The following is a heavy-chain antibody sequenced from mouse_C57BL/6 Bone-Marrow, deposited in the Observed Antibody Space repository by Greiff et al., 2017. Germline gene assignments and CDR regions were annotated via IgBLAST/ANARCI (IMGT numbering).Heavy chain of an antibody. Sequence: VQLQQSGPELVKPGASVKISCKASGYTFTDYYMNWVKQSHGKSLEWIGDINPNNGGTSYNQKFKGKATLTVEKSSSTAYMELRSLTSEDSAVYYCERASYYYGSTGFDYGGQGTTLTVSS. J-gene: IGHJ2*01. CDR2: INPNNGGT. CDR1: GYTFTDYY. CDR3: ERASYYYGSTGFDY. V-gene: IGHV1-26*01. D-gene: IGHD1-1*01.